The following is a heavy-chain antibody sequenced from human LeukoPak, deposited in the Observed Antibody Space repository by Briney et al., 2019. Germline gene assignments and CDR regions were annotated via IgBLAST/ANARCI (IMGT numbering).Heavy chain of an antibody. Sequence: SETLSLTCTVSGGSISSGSYYWGWIRQPPGKGLEWIGSIYYSGTTYYTPSLKSRVTISVDTSKNQFSLKLSSVTAADTAVYYCARWVVVVPAANGYWFDPWGQGTLVTVSS. V-gene: IGHV4-39*01. J-gene: IGHJ5*02. CDR3: ARWVVVVPAANGYWFDP. CDR2: IYYSGTT. CDR1: GGSISSGSYY. D-gene: IGHD2-2*01.